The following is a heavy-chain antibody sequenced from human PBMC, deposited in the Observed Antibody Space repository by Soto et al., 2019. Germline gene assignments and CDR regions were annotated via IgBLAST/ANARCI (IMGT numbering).Heavy chain of an antibody. V-gene: IGHV1-18*01. J-gene: IGHJ4*02. CDR2: ISAYSGNT. Sequence: QVQLVQSGAEVKKPGASVKVSCKASGYTFTTYGISWVRQAPGQGLEWVGWISAYSGNTKYAQKFQGTVTVTKDTSTSTAYMEVRSLRSDDTAVYYCARGRYGDYWGQGTLVTTSS. CDR3: ARGRYGDY. D-gene: IGHD4-17*01. CDR1: GYTFTTYG.